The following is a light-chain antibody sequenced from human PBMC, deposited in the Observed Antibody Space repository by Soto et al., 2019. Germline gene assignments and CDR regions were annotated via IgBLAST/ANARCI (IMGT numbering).Light chain of an antibody. V-gene: IGLV1-44*01. Sequence: QSVLTQPPSASGTPGQRVTISCSGGSSNIGTNAVNWYQQLPGTAPKLLIYNNNPRPSGVPDRFSGSKSGTSASLAISGLQSEDEADYYCAAWDDGLNGYVFGTGTKVTVL. CDR1: SSNIGTNA. CDR2: NNN. CDR3: AAWDDGLNGYV. J-gene: IGLJ1*01.